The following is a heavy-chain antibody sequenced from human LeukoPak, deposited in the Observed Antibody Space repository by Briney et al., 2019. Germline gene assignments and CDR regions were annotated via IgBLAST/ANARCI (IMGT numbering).Heavy chain of an antibody. CDR1: GFTFISYS. CDR2: ISISSTTI. V-gene: IGHV3-48*01. D-gene: IGHD6-19*01. CDR3: ARDLGLDGD. J-gene: IGHJ4*02. Sequence: GGSLRLSCAASGFTFISYSMNWVRQTPGKGLEWVSYISISSTTIYYADSVKGRFTISRDNAKNSLYLQMNSLRAEDTAVYYCARDLGLDGDWGQGTLVTVSS.